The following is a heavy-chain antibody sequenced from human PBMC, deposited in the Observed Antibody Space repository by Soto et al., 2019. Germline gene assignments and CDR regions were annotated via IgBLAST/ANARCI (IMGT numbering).Heavy chain of an antibody. Sequence: QVQLQESGPGLVKPSETLSLTCTVSGGSISSYYWSWIRQPPGKGLEWIGYIYYSGSTNYNPSLXRXAXTXLDTSKNAFSLKLSSVTAADTAVYYCARRWGGTFDYWGQGTLVTVSS. CDR2: IYYSGST. J-gene: IGHJ4*02. CDR3: ARRWGGTFDY. CDR1: GGSISSYY. D-gene: IGHD2-21*01. V-gene: IGHV4-59*01.